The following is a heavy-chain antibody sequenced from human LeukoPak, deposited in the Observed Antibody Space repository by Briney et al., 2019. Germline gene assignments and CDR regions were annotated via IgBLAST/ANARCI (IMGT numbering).Heavy chain of an antibody. J-gene: IGHJ4*02. V-gene: IGHV3-30*02. CDR3: AKDRKPYGVEGPAAPDY. CDR2: IRYDGSNK. D-gene: IGHD2-2*01. CDR1: GSTFSSYG. Sequence: GGSLRLSCAASGSTFSSYGMHWVRPARGKGLEWVAYIRYDGSNKYSADSVKGRFTISRDNSKITLYLQMSSLRPDDTALYYCAKDRKPYGVEGPAAPDYWGQGTLVAVSS.